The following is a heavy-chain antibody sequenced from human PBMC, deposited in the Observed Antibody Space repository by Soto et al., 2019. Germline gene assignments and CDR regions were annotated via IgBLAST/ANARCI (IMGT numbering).Heavy chain of an antibody. V-gene: IGHV3-66*01. CDR2: IYSGGST. CDR3: AREGVVAASD. Sequence: EVQLVESGGGLVQPGGSLRLSCAASGFTVSSNYMSRVRQAPGKGLEWVSVIYSGGSTNYADSVKGRFTISRDNSKNTVYLQMNSLRAEDTAVYYCAREGVVAASDWGQGTLVTVSS. J-gene: IGHJ4*02. D-gene: IGHD2-15*01. CDR1: GFTVSSNY.